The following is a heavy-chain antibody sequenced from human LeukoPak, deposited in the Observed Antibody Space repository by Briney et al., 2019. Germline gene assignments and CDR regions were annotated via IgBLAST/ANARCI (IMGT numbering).Heavy chain of an antibody. J-gene: IGHJ4*02. CDR1: GGSFNDYY. CDR2: INLRGST. CDR3: ARVAAKTVEY. D-gene: IGHD2-15*01. V-gene: IGHV4-34*01. Sequence: THSETLSLTCAVYGGSFNDYYWNWIRQPPGKGLEWIGEINLRGSTTYNPSLKSRVTISLDESKNQFSLKLSSVTAADTAVYFCARVAAKTVEYWGQGTLVTVSS.